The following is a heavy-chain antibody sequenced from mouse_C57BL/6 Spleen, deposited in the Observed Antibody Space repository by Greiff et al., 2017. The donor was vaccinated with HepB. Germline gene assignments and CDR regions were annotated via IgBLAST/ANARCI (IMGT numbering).Heavy chain of an antibody. CDR1: GYSFTSYY. D-gene: IGHD1-1*01. J-gene: IGHJ1*03. V-gene: IGHV1-66*01. CDR2: IYPGGGNT. Sequence: VQLQQSGPELVKPGASVKLSCKASGYSFTSYYIHWVKQRPGQGLEWIGWIYPGGGNTKYNEKFKGKATLTADTSSSTAYMQLSSLTSADSAVYYCARSDYGSSLYFDVGGTGTTVTVSS. CDR3: ARSDYGSSLYFDV.